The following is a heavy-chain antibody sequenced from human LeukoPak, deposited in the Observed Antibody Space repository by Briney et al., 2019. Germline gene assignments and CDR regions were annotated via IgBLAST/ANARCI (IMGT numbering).Heavy chain of an antibody. CDR2: IYTSGST. D-gene: IGHD3-22*01. CDR3: ARHYYDSSGYYPWYFDY. CDR1: GGSFSGYY. Sequence: SETLSLTCAVYGGSFSGYYWSWIRQPAGEGLEWIGHIYTSGSTKYSPSLKSRVTMSVDTSKNQFSLKLSSVTAADTAVYYCARHYYDSSGYYPWYFDYWGQGTLVTVSS. V-gene: IGHV4-59*10. J-gene: IGHJ4*02.